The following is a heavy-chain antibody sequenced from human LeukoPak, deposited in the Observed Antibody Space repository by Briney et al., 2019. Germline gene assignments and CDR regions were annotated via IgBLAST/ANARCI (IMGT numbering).Heavy chain of an antibody. Sequence: PSQTLSLTCAVSGGSISSGGYSWSWIRQPPGKGLEWIGYIYHSGSTYYNPSPKSRVTISVDRSKNQFSLKLSSVTAADTAVYYCARGIAAAGYAFDIWGQGTMVTVSS. CDR3: ARGIAAAGYAFDI. V-gene: IGHV4-30-2*01. CDR1: GGSISSGGYS. J-gene: IGHJ3*02. D-gene: IGHD6-13*01. CDR2: IYHSGST.